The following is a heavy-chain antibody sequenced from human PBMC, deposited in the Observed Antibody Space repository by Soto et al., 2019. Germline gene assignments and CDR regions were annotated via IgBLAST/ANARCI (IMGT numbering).Heavy chain of an antibody. D-gene: IGHD6-13*01. V-gene: IGHV1-69*01. CDR3: ARVIAAAGTNYYYYYGMDV. CDR1: GGTFSSYA. J-gene: IGHJ6*02. CDR2: IIPIFGTA. Sequence: QVQLVQSGAEVKKPGSSVKVSCKASGGTFSSYAISWVRQAPGQGLECMGGIIPIFGTANYAQKFQGRVTITADESTSTAYMELSSLRSEDTAVYYCARVIAAAGTNYYYYYGMDVWGQGTTVTVSS.